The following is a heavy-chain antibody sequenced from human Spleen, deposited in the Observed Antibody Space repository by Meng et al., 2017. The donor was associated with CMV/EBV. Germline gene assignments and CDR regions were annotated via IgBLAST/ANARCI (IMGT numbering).Heavy chain of an antibody. D-gene: IGHD1-26*01. V-gene: IGHV3-53*01. CDR1: GFTFSSYA. J-gene: IGHJ6*02. CDR2: IYSGGST. Sequence: GGSLRLSCAASGFTFSSYAMTWVRQAPGKGLEWVSVIYSGGSTYYADSVKGRFTISRDNSKNTLYLQMNSLRAEDTAVYYCARVGHGMDVWGQGTTVTVSS. CDR3: ARVGHGMDV.